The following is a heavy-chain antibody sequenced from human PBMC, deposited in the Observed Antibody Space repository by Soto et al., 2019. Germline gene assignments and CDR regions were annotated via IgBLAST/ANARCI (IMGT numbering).Heavy chain of an antibody. CDR1: GGSVSSGRYY. J-gene: IGHJ5*02. V-gene: IGHV4-61*01. Sequence: SETLSLTCTVSGGSVSSGRYYWSWIRQPPGKGLEWIGYIYYSGSTNYNPSLKSRVTISVDTSKNQFSLKLSSVTAADTAVYYCAGVWDVYYYGSGSYLALYWLHPWGQGTTVPIYS. D-gene: IGHD3-10*01. CDR3: AGVWDVYYYGSGSYLALYWLHP. CDR2: IYYSGST.